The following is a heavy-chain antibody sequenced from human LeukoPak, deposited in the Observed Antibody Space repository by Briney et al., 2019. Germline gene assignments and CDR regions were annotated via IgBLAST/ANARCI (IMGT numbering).Heavy chain of an antibody. V-gene: IGHV3-23*01. D-gene: IGHD1-20*01. CDR3: ARLITGTTGGFDY. CDR1: GFTFSSYA. CDR2: ISGSGGST. Sequence: GGSLRLSCAASGFTFSSYAMSWVRQAPGKGLEWVSAISGSGGSTYYADSVKGRFTISRDNSKNTLYLQMNSLRAEDTAVYYCARLITGTTGGFDYWGQGTLVTVSS. J-gene: IGHJ4*02.